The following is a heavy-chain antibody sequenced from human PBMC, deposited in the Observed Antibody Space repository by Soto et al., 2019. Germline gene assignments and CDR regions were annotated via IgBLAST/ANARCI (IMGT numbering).Heavy chain of an antibody. V-gene: IGHV3-23*04. CDR3: VRGRVGTGAFDI. CDR1: GFTFSSYA. D-gene: IGHD1-1*01. J-gene: IGHJ3*02. Sequence: EVQLVESGGGLQQPGGSLRLSCAASGFTFSSYAMSWVRRTPGEGLEWVSATNGDGSKTYVAESVKGRFTISRDNSMNTLFLDMHSLRAVDTAVYHCVRGRVGTGAFDIWGQGTLVTVSS. CDR2: TNGDGSKT.